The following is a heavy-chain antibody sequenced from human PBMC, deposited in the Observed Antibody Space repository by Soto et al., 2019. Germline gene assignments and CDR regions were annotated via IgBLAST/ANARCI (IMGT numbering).Heavy chain of an antibody. V-gene: IGHV5-51*01. CDR2: IYPGDSDA. Sequence: GESLKISCKGSGYSFTNYWIGWVRQMPGKGLEWIGIIYPGDSDARYSPSFQGQVTISADKSISTAYLQWSSLKASDTAMYYCARAVDYYDSSGYYHPPAYWGQGTLVTVSS. D-gene: IGHD3-22*01. CDR3: ARAVDYYDSSGYYHPPAY. CDR1: GYSFTNYW. J-gene: IGHJ4*02.